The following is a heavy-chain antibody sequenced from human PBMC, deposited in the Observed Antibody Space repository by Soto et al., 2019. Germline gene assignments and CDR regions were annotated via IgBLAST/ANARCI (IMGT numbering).Heavy chain of an antibody. CDR1: GVTFSSYA. J-gene: IGHJ4*02. CDR2: ISGSGRNS. V-gene: IGHV3-23*01. CDR3: TKQNPDYYGSGSYSAY. D-gene: IGHD3-10*01. Sequence: PGGSLRLSCAASGVTFSSYAMGWVRQAPGKGLEWVSSISGSGRNSYYTGSVKGRFTSSRDSSKNTLYLQMNSLRAEDTAVYYCTKQNPDYYGSGSYSAYWGQGTQVTVSS.